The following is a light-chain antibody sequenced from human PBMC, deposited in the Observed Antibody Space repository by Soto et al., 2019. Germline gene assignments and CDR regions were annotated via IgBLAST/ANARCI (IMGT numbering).Light chain of an antibody. V-gene: IGKV3-15*01. CDR3: QQYTHWPRT. J-gene: IGKJ1*01. CDR1: QSVSSN. Sequence: ETVMTQSPATLSGSPGARATLSCRASQSVSSNLAWYQQKPGQAPRLLIYGASTRATGIPARFSGSGSGTEFTLTISSLQSEDFAVYYCQQYTHWPRTFGQGTKVDVK. CDR2: GAS.